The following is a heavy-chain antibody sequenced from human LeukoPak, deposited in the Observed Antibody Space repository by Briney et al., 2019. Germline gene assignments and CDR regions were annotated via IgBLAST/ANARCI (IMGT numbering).Heavy chain of an antibody. Sequence: GGSLRLSCAASGFMFNNYWMNWVRQAPGKGLEWVANINGDGSESHSVDSVEGRFTISIDNAKNSLYLQMNSLRGEDTAVYYCARKGGIYCNDGCFHDAFDIWGQGTTVTVSS. D-gene: IGHD2/OR15-2a*01. J-gene: IGHJ3*02. CDR2: INGDGSES. CDR1: GFMFNNYW. V-gene: IGHV3-7*01. CDR3: ARKGGIYCNDGCFHDAFDI.